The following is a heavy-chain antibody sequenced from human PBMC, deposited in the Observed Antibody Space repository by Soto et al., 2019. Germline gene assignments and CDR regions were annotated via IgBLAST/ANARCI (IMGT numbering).Heavy chain of an antibody. D-gene: IGHD3-22*01. CDR2: ISDSGGST. V-gene: IGHV3-23*01. CDR3: AKGDTMIVVADGFDY. Sequence: EVQLLESGGGLVQPGGSLRLSCAASGFTFSSYAMSWVRQAPGKGLEWVSAISDSGGSTYYADSVKGRFTISRDNSKNTLYLQMNSLRAEDTAVYYCAKGDTMIVVADGFDYWGQGTLVTVSS. CDR1: GFTFSSYA. J-gene: IGHJ4*02.